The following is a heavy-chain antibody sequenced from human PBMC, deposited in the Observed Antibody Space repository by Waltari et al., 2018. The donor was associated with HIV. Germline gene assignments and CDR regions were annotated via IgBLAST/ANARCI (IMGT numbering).Heavy chain of an antibody. CDR2: TFYRSQWRF. V-gene: IGHV6-1*02. CDR1: KDSLSSNSAA. Sequence: QVRLQQSGPGLMKTSQTLSLTCDISKDSLSSNSAAWNWVRRSPSRGFEWLGKTFYRSQWRFDYAGSLKGRLSISVDSAMNQFSLHLTSLIPDDTATYYCVRDSYGFDIWGQGSPVNV. CDR3: VRDSYGFDI. J-gene: IGHJ6*01.